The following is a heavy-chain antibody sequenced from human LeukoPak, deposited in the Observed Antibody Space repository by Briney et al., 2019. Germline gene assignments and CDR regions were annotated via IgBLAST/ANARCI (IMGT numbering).Heavy chain of an antibody. V-gene: IGHV1-18*01. CDR2: ISAYNGNT. D-gene: IGHD3-10*01. Sequence: ASVKVSCKTSGYTFTSYGITWVRQAPGQGLEWMGWISAYNGNTNYAQKLQGRVTMTTDTSTSTAYMELRSLRSDDTAVYYCARKGWEELGSGSSYYYYYMDVWGKGTTVTVSS. CDR3: ARKGWEELGSGSSYYYYYMDV. J-gene: IGHJ6*03. CDR1: GYTFTSYG.